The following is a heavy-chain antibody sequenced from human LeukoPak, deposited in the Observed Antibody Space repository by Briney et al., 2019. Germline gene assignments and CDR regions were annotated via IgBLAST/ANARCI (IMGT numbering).Heavy chain of an antibody. Sequence: PGESLKISCAASGFTFDDYAMHWVRQAPGKGLEWASLISWDGGSTYYADSVKGRFTISRDNSKNSLYLQMNSLRAEDTALYYCAKDSAAVARQFDYWGQGTLVTVSS. J-gene: IGHJ4*02. CDR1: GFTFDDYA. CDR2: ISWDGGST. V-gene: IGHV3-43D*03. D-gene: IGHD6-19*01. CDR3: AKDSAAVARQFDY.